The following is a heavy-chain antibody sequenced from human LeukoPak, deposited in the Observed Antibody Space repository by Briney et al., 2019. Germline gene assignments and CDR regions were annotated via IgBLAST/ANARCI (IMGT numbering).Heavy chain of an antibody. J-gene: IGHJ5*02. CDR1: GYTFTSYG. V-gene: IGHV1-18*01. CDR3: ARMSYYDSSGDNWFDP. D-gene: IGHD3-22*01. Sequence: ASVKVSCKASGYTFTSYGISWVRQAPGQGLEWMGWISAYNGNTNYAQKLQGRVTMTEDTSTDTAYMELSSLRSEDTAVYYCARMSYYDSSGDNWFDPWGQGTLVTVSS. CDR2: ISAYNGNT.